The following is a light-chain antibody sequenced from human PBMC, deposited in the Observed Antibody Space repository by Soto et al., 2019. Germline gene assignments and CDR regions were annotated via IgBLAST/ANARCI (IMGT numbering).Light chain of an antibody. CDR2: TTS. J-gene: IGKJ2*01. Sequence: DLQMTQSPSTLSPSVGDRVTISGPASQSIDRWLAWYQKMTGKDPHIMIYTTSSLEGGVPSRFSGIASGTEFNLTVCGLQTDDCATYDCQQLKAYPYTVAQVTKVDIK. CDR1: QSIDRW. V-gene: IGKV1-5*03. CDR3: QQLKAYPYT.